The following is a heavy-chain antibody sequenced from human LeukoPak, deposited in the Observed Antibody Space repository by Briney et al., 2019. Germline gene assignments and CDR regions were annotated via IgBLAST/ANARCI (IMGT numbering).Heavy chain of an antibody. D-gene: IGHD3-10*01. CDR3: ARDRDSSWREFFLDS. CDR1: VFTFSVYY. J-gene: IGHJ4*02. V-gene: IGHV3-11*06. Sequence: GGSLRLSCAASVFTFSVYYMSCLPDAPGRGGVCVSYISSSRSYTHYADSVKGRFTVSRDNYNNSLYLQMNNLRADDTAVYYCARDRDSSWREFFLDSWGQGTLATVSS. CDR2: ISSSRSYT.